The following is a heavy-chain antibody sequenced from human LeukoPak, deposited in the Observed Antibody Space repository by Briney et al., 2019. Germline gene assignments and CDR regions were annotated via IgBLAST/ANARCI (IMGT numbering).Heavy chain of an antibody. CDR2: ISSSGSTI. D-gene: IGHD3-9*01. CDR3: ASLPSREYYDFLTGFWFAP. Sequence: GGSLRLSCAASGFTFSSYEMNWVRQAPGKGLEWVSYISSSGSTIYYADSVKGRFTISRDNAKNSLYLQMNSLRAEDRAVYYCASLPSREYYDFLTGFWFAPWGQGTLVTVSS. J-gene: IGHJ5*02. CDR1: GFTFSSYE. V-gene: IGHV3-48*03.